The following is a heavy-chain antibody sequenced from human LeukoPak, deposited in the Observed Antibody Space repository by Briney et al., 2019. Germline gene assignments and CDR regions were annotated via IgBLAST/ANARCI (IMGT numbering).Heavy chain of an antibody. J-gene: IGHJ4*02. Sequence: GGSLRLSCAASGFTFSSYAMSWVRQAPGKGLEWVSAISGSGDSKYYGDSVKGRCTIYRDNSKNTLYLKMNSLRAEDTAVYYCAKTRPLDSSSWSHGDYWGQGTLVTVSS. CDR3: AKTRPLDSSSWSHGDY. CDR2: ISGSGDSK. V-gene: IGHV3-23*01. D-gene: IGHD6-13*01. CDR1: GFTFSSYA.